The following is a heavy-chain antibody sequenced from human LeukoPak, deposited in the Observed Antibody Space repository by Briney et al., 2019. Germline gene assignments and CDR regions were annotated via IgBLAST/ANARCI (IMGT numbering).Heavy chain of an antibody. J-gene: IGHJ4*02. D-gene: IGHD2-15*01. CDR3: ARADVVVVAPYFDY. CDR2: IYPGDSDP. CDR1: GYSFTSYW. V-gene: IGHV5-51*01. Sequence: GESLKISCKGSGYSFTSYWIGWVRQMPGKDLEWMGIIYPGDSDPRYSPSFQGQVTISADKSISTAYLQWSSLKASDTAMYYCARADVVVVAPYFDYWGQGTLVTVSS.